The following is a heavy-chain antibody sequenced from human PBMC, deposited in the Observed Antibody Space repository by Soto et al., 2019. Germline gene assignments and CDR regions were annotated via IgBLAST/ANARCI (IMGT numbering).Heavy chain of an antibody. J-gene: IGHJ4*02. CDR1: GFTFNTHW. V-gene: IGHV3-74*01. D-gene: IGHD1-26*01. CDR2: IYFDGITT. Sequence: EVQLVESGGGVVQPGGTLRLSCTASGFTFNTHWMHCVRQPPGKGLVWVSRIYFDGITTNYADSVKGRLTVSRDNANNTVYLHVNTVRDEDTSVYYCARGGAMGVDYWGQGTLVTVSS. CDR3: ARGGAMGVDY.